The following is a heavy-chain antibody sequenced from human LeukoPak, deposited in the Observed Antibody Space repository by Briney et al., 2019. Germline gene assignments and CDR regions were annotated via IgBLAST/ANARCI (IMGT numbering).Heavy chain of an antibody. CDR2: IYSGGTT. D-gene: IGHD4-17*01. J-gene: IGHJ4*02. CDR1: RLTVSSNY. V-gene: IGHV3-66*01. Sequence: PGGSLRLSCVVSRLTVSSNYMSWVRQAPGKGLEWVSVIYSGGTTNYADSVKGRFIVYRDNSKNTLYLQMNSLRAEDTAVYYCASKLTTGYWGQGTLVTVSS. CDR3: ASKLTTGY.